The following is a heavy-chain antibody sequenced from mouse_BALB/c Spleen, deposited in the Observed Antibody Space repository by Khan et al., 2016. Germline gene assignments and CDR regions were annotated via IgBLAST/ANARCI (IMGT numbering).Heavy chain of an antibody. Sequence: VQLKESGPGLVKPSQSLSLTCTVTGYSITSGYGWNWIRQFPGNKQEWMGYISYSGSTNYNPTLKSRITITRDTSKNQFFLQLNSVTTEDTATXYCARTARIKYWGQGTTLTVSS. CDR1: GYSITSGYG. D-gene: IGHD1-2*01. CDR2: ISYSGST. CDR3: ARTARIKY. J-gene: IGHJ2*01. V-gene: IGHV3-2*02.